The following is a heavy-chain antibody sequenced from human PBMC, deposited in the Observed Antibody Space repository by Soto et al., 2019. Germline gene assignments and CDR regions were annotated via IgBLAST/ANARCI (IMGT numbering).Heavy chain of an antibody. V-gene: IGHV4-28*03. CDR3: AREGNLGRWLQPLDF. Sequence: SETLSLTCAVSCYSISSSNWWGWIRQPPGKGLEWIGYIYYSGTTYYNPSLKSRVTMSVDTSKNQFSLRLISVTAADTAKYFCAREGNLGRWLQPLDFWGQGTLVT. CDR1: CYSISSSNW. D-gene: IGHD5-12*01. CDR2: IYYSGTT. J-gene: IGHJ4*02.